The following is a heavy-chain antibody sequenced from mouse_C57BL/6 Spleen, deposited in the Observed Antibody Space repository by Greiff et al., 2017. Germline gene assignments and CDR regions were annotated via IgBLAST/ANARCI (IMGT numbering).Heavy chain of an antibody. CDR2: ISYDGSN. J-gene: IGHJ3*01. V-gene: IGHV3-6*01. Sequence: DVQLQESGPGLVKPSQSLSLTCSVTGYSITSGYYWNWIRQFPGNKLEWMGYISYDGSNNYNPSLKNRISITRDTSKNQFFLKLNSVTTEDTATYYCARDGGYGIPFAYWGQGTLVTVSA. D-gene: IGHD2-10*02. CDR3: ARDGGYGIPFAY. CDR1: GYSITSGYY.